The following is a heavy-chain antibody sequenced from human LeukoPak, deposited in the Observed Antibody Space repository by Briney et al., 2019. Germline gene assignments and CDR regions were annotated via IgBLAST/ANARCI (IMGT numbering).Heavy chain of an antibody. CDR2: ISAYNGNT. D-gene: IGHD2-2*01. Sequence: PGASVKVSCKASGYTFTSYGISWVRQAPGQGLEWMGWISAYNGNTNYAQKLQGRVTMTTDTSTSTAYMELRSLRSDDTAVYYCASLPAAMPFTPFDPWGQGTLVTVSS. J-gene: IGHJ5*02. CDR1: GYTFTSYG. CDR3: ASLPAAMPFTPFDP. V-gene: IGHV1-18*01.